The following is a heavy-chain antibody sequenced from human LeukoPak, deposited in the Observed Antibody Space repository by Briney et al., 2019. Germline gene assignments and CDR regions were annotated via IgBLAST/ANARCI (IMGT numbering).Heavy chain of an antibody. J-gene: IGHJ5*02. V-gene: IGHV4-34*01. CDR1: GGSFSGYY. CDR3: ARGHYNDSSGYSSGLDP. CDR2: INHSGST. D-gene: IGHD3-22*01. Sequence: PSETLSLTCAVYGGSFSGYYWSWIRQPPGKGLEWIGEINHSGSTNYNPSLKSRVTISVDTSKNQFSLKLSSVTAADTAVYYCARGHYNDSSGYSSGLDPWGQGTLVTVSS.